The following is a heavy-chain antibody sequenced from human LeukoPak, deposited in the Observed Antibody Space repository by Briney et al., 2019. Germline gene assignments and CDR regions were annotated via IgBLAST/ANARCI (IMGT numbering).Heavy chain of an antibody. Sequence: SQTLSLTCTVSGGSISSGSYYWSWIRQTAGKGLEWIGRIYTSGSTNYNPSLKSRVTISVDTSKNQFSLKLSSVTAADTAVYYCAREAPHHRMELPPDYWGQGTLVTVSS. J-gene: IGHJ4*02. V-gene: IGHV4-61*02. D-gene: IGHD1-26*01. CDR3: AREAPHHRMELPPDY. CDR1: GGSISSGSYY. CDR2: IYTSGST.